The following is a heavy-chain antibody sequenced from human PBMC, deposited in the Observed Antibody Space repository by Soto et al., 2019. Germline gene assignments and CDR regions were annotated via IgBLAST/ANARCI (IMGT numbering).Heavy chain of an antibody. V-gene: IGHV1-2*02. CDR3: ARAPYCSGGSCYSGWFDP. Sequence: ASVKVSCKASGYTFTGYYMHWVRQAPGQGPEWMGWINPNSGGTNYAQKFQGRVTMTRDTSISTAYMELSRLRSDDTAVYYCARAPYCSGGSCYSGWFDPWGQGXLVTVPS. D-gene: IGHD2-15*01. CDR2: INPNSGGT. CDR1: GYTFTGYY. J-gene: IGHJ5*02.